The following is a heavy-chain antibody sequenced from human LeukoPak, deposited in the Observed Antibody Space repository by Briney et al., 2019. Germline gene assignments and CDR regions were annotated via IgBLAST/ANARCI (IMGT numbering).Heavy chain of an antibody. V-gene: IGHV4-59*08. D-gene: IGHD2-2*01. CDR2: VIYSGRT. CDR1: GDSMSSYH. Sequence: SETLSLTCTVSGDSMSSYHWSWLWQPPGKGLEWIGYVIYSGRTNYNPSLKSRVIISVDKSKNQFSLKVNSVTAADTAVYYCATHRVVASAGWFDPWGQGTLVTVSS. CDR3: ATHRVVASAGWFDP. J-gene: IGHJ5*02.